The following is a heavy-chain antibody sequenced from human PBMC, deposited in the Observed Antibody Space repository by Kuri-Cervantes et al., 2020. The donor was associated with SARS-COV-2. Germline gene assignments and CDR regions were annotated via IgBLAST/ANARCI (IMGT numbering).Heavy chain of an antibody. V-gene: IGHV5-51*01. D-gene: IGHD2-15*01. CDR3: ARGRIQGDIFDM. J-gene: IGHJ3*02. CDR1: GYNYVDYW. Sequence: GGSLRLSCNASGYNYVDYWVGWVRQMPGKGLEWMGIILPADSDTRYSPSFQGQVTISADKSINTAYLQWRSLKASDTAKYYCARGRIQGDIFDMWGQGTMVTVSS. CDR2: ILPADSDT.